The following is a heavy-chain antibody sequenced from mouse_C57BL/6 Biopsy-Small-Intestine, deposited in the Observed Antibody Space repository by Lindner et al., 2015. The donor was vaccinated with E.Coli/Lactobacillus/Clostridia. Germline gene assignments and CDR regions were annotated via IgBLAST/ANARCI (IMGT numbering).Heavy chain of an antibody. J-gene: IGHJ4*01. D-gene: IGHD1-1*01. CDR1: GYSFTNYW. CDR3: ARGDFYGSNYYYTLDY. V-gene: IGHV1-63*01. CDR2: IFPGGVYT. Sequence: VQLQESGAELVRPGTSVKMSCKASGYSFTNYWIGWAKQRPGHGLEWIGDIFPGGVYTNYNEKFRGKATLTADKSSSTAYMQFSSLTSEDSAIYYCARGDFYGSNYYYTLDYWGQGTSVTVSS.